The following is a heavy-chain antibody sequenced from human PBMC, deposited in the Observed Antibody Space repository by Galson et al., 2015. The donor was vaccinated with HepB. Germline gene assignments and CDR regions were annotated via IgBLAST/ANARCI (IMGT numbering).Heavy chain of an antibody. V-gene: IGHV6-1*01. D-gene: IGHD3-10*01. J-gene: IGHJ5*02. CDR1: GDSVSSNSAA. CDR2: TYCRSKWYN. Sequence: CAISGDSVSSNSAAWNWIRQSPSRGLEWLGRTYCRSKWYNDYAVSVKSRMTINPDTSKNQFSLQLNSVTPEDTAVYYCAREKRNVLLWFGEGPNWFDPWGQGTLVTVSS. CDR3: AREKRNVLLWFGEGPNWFDP.